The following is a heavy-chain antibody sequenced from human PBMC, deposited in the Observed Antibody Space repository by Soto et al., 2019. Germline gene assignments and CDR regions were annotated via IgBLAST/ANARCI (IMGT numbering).Heavy chain of an antibody. Sequence: QVQLVQSGAEVKKPGASVKVSCKASGYTFTGYYMHWVRQAPGQGLEWMGWSNPNSGGTNYAQKLQRRVTITRDTSISTAYMELSRLRADDTAVYYCARGGQLLMRSYFDYWGQGTLVTVSS. CDR1: GYTFTGYY. D-gene: IGHD2-2*01. CDR3: ARGGQLLMRSYFDY. J-gene: IGHJ4*02. V-gene: IGHV1-2*02. CDR2: SNPNSGGT.